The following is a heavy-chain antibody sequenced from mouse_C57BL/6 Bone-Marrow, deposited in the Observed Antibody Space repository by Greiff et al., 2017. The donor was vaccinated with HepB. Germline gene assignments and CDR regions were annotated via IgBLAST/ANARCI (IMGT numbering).Heavy chain of an antibody. CDR3: ARQITTVVAGFDY. Sequence: EVKLQESGGDLVKPGGSLKLSCAASGFTFSSYGMSWVRQTPDKRLEWVATISSGGSYTYYPDSVKGRFTISRDNAKNTLYLQMSSLKSEDTAMYYCARQITTVVAGFDYWGQGTTLTVSS. D-gene: IGHD1-1*01. CDR2: ISSGGSYT. J-gene: IGHJ2*01. CDR1: GFTFSSYG. V-gene: IGHV5-6*01.